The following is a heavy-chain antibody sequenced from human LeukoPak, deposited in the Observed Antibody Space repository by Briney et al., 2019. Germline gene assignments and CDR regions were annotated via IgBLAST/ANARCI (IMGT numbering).Heavy chain of an antibody. J-gene: IGHJ3*02. CDR3: AKYGLAGSGRYHDASDI. Sequence: AGGSLRLSCAASGFTFSSYGMTWVRQAPGKGLECLLANNESGGSTYYAYSVKGRSTISRDNSKNTLYLQMNSLRAEDTAVYYCAKYGLAGSGRYHDASDIWGQGTMVTVSS. CDR2: NNESGGST. V-gene: IGHV3-23*01. D-gene: IGHD3-10*01. CDR1: GFTFSSYG.